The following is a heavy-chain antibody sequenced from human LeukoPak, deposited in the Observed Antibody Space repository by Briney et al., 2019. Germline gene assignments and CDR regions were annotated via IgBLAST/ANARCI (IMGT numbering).Heavy chain of an antibody. CDR1: GFTFEDYA. CDR2: ISWNSGSI. J-gene: IGHJ6*02. V-gene: IGHV3-9*01. CDR3: AKDSSSDGYSYGYNGMDV. Sequence: PGRSLRLSCAASGFTFEDYAMHWVRQAPGKGLEWVSGISWNSGSIGYADSVKGRFTISRDNAKNSLYLQMNSLRAEDTALYYCAKDSSSDGYSYGYNGMDVWGQGTTVTVSS. D-gene: IGHD5-18*01.